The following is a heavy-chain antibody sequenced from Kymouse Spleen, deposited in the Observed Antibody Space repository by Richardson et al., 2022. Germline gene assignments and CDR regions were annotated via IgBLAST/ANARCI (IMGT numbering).Heavy chain of an antibody. CDR3: AREVTMVRGVIIDYYYYGMDV. J-gene: IGHJ6*02. Sequence: QVQLQESGPGLVKPSETLSLTCTVSGGSVSSGSYYWSWIRQPPGKGLEWIGYIYYSGSTNYNPSLKSRVTISVDTSKNQFSLKLSSVTAADTAVYYCAREVTMVRGVIIDYYYYGMDVWGQGTTVTVSS. V-gene: IGHV4-61*01. CDR2: IYYSGST. CDR1: GGSVSSGSYY. D-gene: IGHD3-10*01.